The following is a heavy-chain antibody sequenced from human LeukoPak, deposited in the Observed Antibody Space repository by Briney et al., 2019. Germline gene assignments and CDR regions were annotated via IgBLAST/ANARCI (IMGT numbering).Heavy chain of an antibody. V-gene: IGHV4-38-2*01. J-gene: IGHJ3*01. CDR2: IYHSGST. D-gene: IGHD5/OR15-5a*01. Sequence: ASETLSLTCAVSGYSISSGYYWGWIRQPPGKGLEWIGSIYHSGSTYYNPSLKSRVTISVDTSKNQFSLKLSSVTAADTPRYYCACPPLWCLSGYDALDFGAKGKW. CDR3: ACPPLWCLSGYDALD. CDR1: GYSISSGYY.